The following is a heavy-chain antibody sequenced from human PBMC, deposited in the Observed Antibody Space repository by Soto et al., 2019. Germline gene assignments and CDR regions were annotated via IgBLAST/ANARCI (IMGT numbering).Heavy chain of an antibody. J-gene: IGHJ6*02. CDR3: ARHGTSTVTIYGMDV. CDR1: GGSISSYY. CDR2: IYYSGST. D-gene: IGHD4-4*01. Sequence: SETLSLTCTVSGGSISSYYWSWIRQPPGKGLEWIGYIYYSGSTNYNPSLKSRVTISVDTSKNQFSLKLSSVTAADTAVYYCARHGTSTVTIYGMDVWGQGTTVTVSS. V-gene: IGHV4-59*08.